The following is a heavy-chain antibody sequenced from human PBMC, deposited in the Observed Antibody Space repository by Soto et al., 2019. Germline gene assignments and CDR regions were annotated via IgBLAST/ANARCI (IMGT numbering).Heavy chain of an antibody. Sequence: GASVKVSCKASGYTFTSYGISWVRQAPGQGLEWMGWISAYNGNTNYAQKLQGRVTMTTDTSTSTAYMELRSLRSDDTAVYYCARDFSTAGSEVWYFDYWGQGTLVTVSS. CDR2: ISAYNGNT. CDR3: ARDFSTAGSEVWYFDY. J-gene: IGHJ4*02. V-gene: IGHV1-18*01. D-gene: IGHD6-13*01. CDR1: GYTFTSYG.